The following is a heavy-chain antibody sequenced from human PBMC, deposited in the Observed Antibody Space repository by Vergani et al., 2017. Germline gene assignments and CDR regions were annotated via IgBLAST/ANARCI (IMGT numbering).Heavy chain of an antibody. CDR3: ARDLNSYGGKYYYYYYMDV. CDR2: ISSSSSTI. V-gene: IGHV3-48*01. Sequence: EVQLVESGGGLVQPGGSLRLSCAASGFTFSSYSMNWVRQAPGKGLEWVSYISSSSSTIYYADSVKGRFTISRDNAKNSLYLQMNSLRAEDTAVYYCARDLNSYGGKYYYYYYMDVWGK. D-gene: IGHD5-18*01. CDR1: GFTFSSYS. J-gene: IGHJ6*03.